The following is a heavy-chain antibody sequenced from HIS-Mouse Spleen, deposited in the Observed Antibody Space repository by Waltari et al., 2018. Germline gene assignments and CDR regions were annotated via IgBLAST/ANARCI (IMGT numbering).Heavy chain of an antibody. Sequence: QVQLQQWGAGLLKPSETLSLTCAVYGGSFSGYYWSWIRQPPGKGLEGIGEINNSESTNYNPSLKSRVTIAVDTSKNQCSLKLSSVTAADTAVYYCAGSADDAFDIWGQGTMVTVSS. CDR1: GGSFSGYY. CDR2: INNSEST. V-gene: IGHV4-34*01. J-gene: IGHJ3*02. CDR3: AGSADDAFDI.